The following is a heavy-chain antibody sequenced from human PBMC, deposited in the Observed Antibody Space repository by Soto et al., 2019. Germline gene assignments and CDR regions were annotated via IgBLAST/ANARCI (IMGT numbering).Heavy chain of an antibody. CDR1: GFTFSSYD. V-gene: IGHV3-13*01. Sequence: GGSLRLSCAASGFTFSSYDMHWVRQATGKGLEWVSAIGTAGDTYYPGSVKGRFTISRENAKNSLYLQMNSLRAGDTAVYYCARGGGVVMKAMDVWGKGTMVTVSS. D-gene: IGHD3-3*01. J-gene: IGHJ6*03. CDR3: ARGGGVVMKAMDV. CDR2: IGTAGDT.